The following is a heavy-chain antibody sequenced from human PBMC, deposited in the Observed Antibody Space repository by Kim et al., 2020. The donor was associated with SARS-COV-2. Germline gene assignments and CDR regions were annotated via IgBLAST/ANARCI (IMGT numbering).Heavy chain of an antibody. CDR3: ARSLITTGSTGGWFDP. CDR2: IHYNGHT. Sequence: SETLSLTCTVSSDSIISTSHYWGWIRQPPGKGLEWIGSIHYNGHTNYNPSLESRVIISVDTSNNQFSLRLSSVTAADTAVYHCARSLITTGSTGGWFDPWGQGTLVTVSS. J-gene: IGHJ5*02. D-gene: IGHD1-1*01. V-gene: IGHV4-39*01. CDR1: SDSIISTSHY.